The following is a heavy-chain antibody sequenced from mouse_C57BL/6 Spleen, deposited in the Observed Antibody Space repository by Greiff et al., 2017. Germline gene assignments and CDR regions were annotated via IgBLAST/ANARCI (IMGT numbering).Heavy chain of an antibody. J-gene: IGHJ4*01. D-gene: IGHD1-1*01. V-gene: IGHV1-61*01. CDR3: AKGSSPYYAMDY. Sequence: QVQLQQSGAELVRPGSSVKLSCKASGYTFTSYWMDWVKQRPGQGLEWIGNIYPSDSETHYNQKFKDKATLTVDKSSSTAYMQLSSLTSEDSAVYYCAKGSSPYYAMDYWGQGTSVTVSS. CDR1: GYTFTSYW. CDR2: IYPSDSET.